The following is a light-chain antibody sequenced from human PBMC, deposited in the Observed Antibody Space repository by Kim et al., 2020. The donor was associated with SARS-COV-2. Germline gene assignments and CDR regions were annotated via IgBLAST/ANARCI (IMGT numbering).Light chain of an antibody. CDR2: GAY. Sequence: DIQMTQSPSSLSASIGDRVTIACRASQDIREFLAWFQQKPGKAPKSLMYGAYTLKSGVPSRFSGSGSGTDFTLTISSLQPEDSATYYCQQYETFPPTFGQGTKVDIK. CDR3: QQYETFPPT. V-gene: IGKV1-16*01. J-gene: IGKJ1*01. CDR1: QDIREF.